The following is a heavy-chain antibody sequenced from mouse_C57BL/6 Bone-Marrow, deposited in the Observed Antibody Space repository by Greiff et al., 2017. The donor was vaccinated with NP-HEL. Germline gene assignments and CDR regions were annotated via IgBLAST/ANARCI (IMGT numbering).Heavy chain of an antibody. D-gene: IGHD2-5*01. CDR2: IYPGSGST. Sequence: QVHVKQPGAELVKPGASVKMSCKASGYTFTSYWITWVKQRPGQGLEWIGDIYPGSGSTNYNEKFKSKATLTVDTSSSTAYMQLSSLTSEDSAVYYCARLRDSNRYFDVWGTGTTVTVSS. CDR3: ARLRDSNRYFDV. V-gene: IGHV1-55*01. CDR1: GYTFTSYW. J-gene: IGHJ1*03.